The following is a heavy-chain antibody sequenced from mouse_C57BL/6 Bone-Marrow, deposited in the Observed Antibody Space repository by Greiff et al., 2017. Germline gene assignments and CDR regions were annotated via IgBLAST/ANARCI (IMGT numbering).Heavy chain of an antibody. Sequence: QVQLQQPGAELVMPGASVKLSCKASGYTFTSYWMHWVQQRPGQGLEWIGEIDPSDSYTNYNQKFKGKSTLTVDKSSSTAYMQLSSLTSEDSAVYYCAREGITTVVAHFDYWGQGTTLTVSS. CDR3: AREGITTVVAHFDY. CDR2: IDPSDSYT. D-gene: IGHD1-1*01. V-gene: IGHV1-69*01. CDR1: GYTFTSYW. J-gene: IGHJ2*01.